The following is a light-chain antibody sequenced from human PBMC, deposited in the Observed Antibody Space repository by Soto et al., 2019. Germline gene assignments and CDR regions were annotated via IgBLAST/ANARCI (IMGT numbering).Light chain of an antibody. CDR1: SSNIGSNA. CDR2: SNN. J-gene: IGLJ2*01. CDR3: ATWDDSLFGRI. V-gene: IGLV1-44*01. Sequence: QSVLTQPPSASGTPGQGVTICCSGSSSNIGSNAVNWYQQLPGTAPKLLIYSNNQRPSGVPDRFSGSKSGTSASLAISGLQSEDEADYYCATWDDSLFGRIFGGGTQLTVL.